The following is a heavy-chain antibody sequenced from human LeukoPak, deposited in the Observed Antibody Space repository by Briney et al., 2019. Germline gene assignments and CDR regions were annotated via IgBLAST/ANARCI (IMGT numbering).Heavy chain of an antibody. CDR2: IVVGSGNT. CDR3: AADHVAGAYCGGDCYSYRDWYFDL. J-gene: IGHJ2*01. V-gene: IGHV1-58*01. CDR1: GFTFTSSA. D-gene: IGHD2-21*01. Sequence: GASVKVSCKASGFTFTSSAVQWVRQARGQRLEWIGWIVVGSGNTNYAQKFQERVTITRDMSTSTAYMELSSLRSEDTAVYYCAADHVAGAYCGGDCYSYRDWYFDLWGQGTLVTVSS.